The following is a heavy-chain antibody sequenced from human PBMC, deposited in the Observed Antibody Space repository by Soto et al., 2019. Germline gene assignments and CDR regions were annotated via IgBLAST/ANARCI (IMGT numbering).Heavy chain of an antibody. CDR3: AGDGNVEVSSAYCRYYYGMDY. V-gene: IGHV3-30*04. CDR2: MSYDGRNR. Sequence: GGPLSLSCAASGFTFRSYALHWVRQAPCKGLGLVAVMSYDGRNRYYAYSVKGRVTISRDNSKNTLYVQMNSLRAEDKAAYYCAGDGNVEVSSAYCRYYYGMDYWGQGTTVTVSS. D-gene: IGHD2-2*01. J-gene: IGHJ6*02. CDR1: GFTFRSYA.